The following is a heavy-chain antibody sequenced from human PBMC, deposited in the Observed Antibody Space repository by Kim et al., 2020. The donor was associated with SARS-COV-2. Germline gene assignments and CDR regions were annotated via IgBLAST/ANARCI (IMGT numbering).Heavy chain of an antibody. J-gene: IGHJ4*02. CDR2: ISYDGSNK. Sequence: GGSLRLSCAASGFTFSSYGMHWVRQAPGKGLEWVAVISYDGSNKYYADSVKGRFTISRDNSKNTLYLQMNSLRAEDTAVYYCAKDPHQNKWKTKLEWLYPDYWGQGTLVTVSS. CDR3: AKDPHQNKWKTKLEWLYPDY. V-gene: IGHV3-30*18. D-gene: IGHD3-3*01. CDR1: GFTFSSYG.